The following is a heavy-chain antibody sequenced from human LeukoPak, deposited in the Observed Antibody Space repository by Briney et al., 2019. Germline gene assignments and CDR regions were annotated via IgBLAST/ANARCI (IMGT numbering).Heavy chain of an antibody. CDR2: IYWDDDK. Sequence: SGPTLVNPTQTLTLTCTFSGFSLSTSGVGVGWIRQPPGKALEWLALIYWDDDKRYSPSRKSRLTITKDTSKNQVVLTMTNMDPVDTATYYCAHMTDYDFWSGEGYYFDYWGQGTLVTVSS. D-gene: IGHD3-3*01. V-gene: IGHV2-5*02. CDR1: GFSLSTSGVG. J-gene: IGHJ4*02. CDR3: AHMTDYDFWSGEGYYFDY.